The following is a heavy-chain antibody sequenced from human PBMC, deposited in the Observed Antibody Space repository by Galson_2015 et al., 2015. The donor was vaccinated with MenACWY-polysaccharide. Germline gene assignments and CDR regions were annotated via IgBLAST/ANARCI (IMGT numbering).Heavy chain of an antibody. V-gene: IGHV3-23*01. J-gene: IGHJ5*02. CDR1: GFTFTSYA. Sequence: SLRLSCAASGFTFTSYAMSWVRQAPGKGLEWVSAIRSSGTNTYYADSVEGRFTISRDNSKNTLYLQMNSLRAEDTAVYYCAKDSTDFWSVAGRFDHWGQGTLFPVSS. CDR3: AKDSTDFWSVAGRFDH. D-gene: IGHD3-3*01. CDR2: IRSSGTNT.